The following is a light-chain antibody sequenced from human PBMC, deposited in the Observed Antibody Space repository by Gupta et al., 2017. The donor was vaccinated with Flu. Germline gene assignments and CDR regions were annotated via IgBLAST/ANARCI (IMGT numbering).Light chain of an antibody. CDR1: SSDVGSYNL. V-gene: IGLV2-23*03. CDR3: CSYAGSSTFWV. J-gene: IGLJ1*01. CDR2: EGS. Sequence: QSALTQPASVSGSPGQSITISCTGTSSDVGSYNLVSWYQQHPGKAPKIMIYEGSKRPSGVSNRFSGSKSGNTASLTISGLQAEDEADYYCCSYAGSSTFWVFGTGTKVTVL.